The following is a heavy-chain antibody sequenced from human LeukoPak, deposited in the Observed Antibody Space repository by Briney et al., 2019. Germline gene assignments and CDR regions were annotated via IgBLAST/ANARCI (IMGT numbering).Heavy chain of an antibody. CDR2: IDYSGST. CDR3: ARGVAY. V-gene: IGHV4-34*01. J-gene: IGHJ4*02. Sequence: SETLSLTCAVYGGSFSNYYWSWIRQSPGKGLEWIGEIDYSGSTYYNPSLKSRVAISVDTSNNQFSLKLSSVTAADTAVYYCARGVAYWGQGTLVTVSS. CDR1: GGSFSNYY.